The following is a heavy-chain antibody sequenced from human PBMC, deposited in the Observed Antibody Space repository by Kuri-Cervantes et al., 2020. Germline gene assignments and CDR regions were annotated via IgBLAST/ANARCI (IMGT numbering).Heavy chain of an antibody. J-gene: IGHJ4*02. Sequence: GESLKISCAASGFTFDDYAMHWVRQAPGKGLEWVSTITGSGGTTYYADSVKGRFTISRDNSRNTLYLQMNSLRAEDTALYYCAKDRYGSAWYAPDHWGQGTLVTVSS. CDR3: AKDRYGSAWYAPDH. CDR2: ITGSGGTT. CDR1: GFTFDDYA. D-gene: IGHD6-19*01. V-gene: IGHV3-23*01.